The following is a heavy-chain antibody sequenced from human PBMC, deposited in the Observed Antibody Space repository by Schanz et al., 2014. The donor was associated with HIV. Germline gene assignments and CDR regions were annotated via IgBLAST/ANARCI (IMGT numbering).Heavy chain of an antibody. CDR3: ARDPSGNYYRYHFDY. Sequence: EVQLVESGGGLVKPGGSLRLSCEASGFTFDSQSMNWVRQAPGKGLEWISHISFDGNIIYYADSVQGRFTISRDNAKTSLFLQMASLRDEDTAVYYCARDPSGNYYRYHFDYWGQGSLVTVSS. V-gene: IGHV3-48*02. D-gene: IGHD1-26*01. CDR2: ISFDGNII. J-gene: IGHJ4*02. CDR1: GFTFDSQS.